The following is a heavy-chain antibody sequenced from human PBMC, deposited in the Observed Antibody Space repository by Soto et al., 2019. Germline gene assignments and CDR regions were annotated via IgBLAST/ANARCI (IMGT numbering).Heavy chain of an antibody. V-gene: IGHV3-21*01. CDR1: GFTFSIYS. Sequence: GWSLRLSCAGSGFTFSIYSMNWVRQSPGKGLEWVSSISSSSTNIYYADSVRGRFTISRDNAKSSLVLQMNSLRAEDTAGYYCARLSLGELSLGIMDYWGQGNLVTVPS. CDR3: ARLSLGELSLGIMDY. D-gene: IGHD3-16*02. CDR2: ISSSSTNI. J-gene: IGHJ4*02.